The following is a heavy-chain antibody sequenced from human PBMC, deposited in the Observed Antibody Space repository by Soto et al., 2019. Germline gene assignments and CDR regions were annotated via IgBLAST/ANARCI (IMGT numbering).Heavy chain of an antibody. CDR3: ARAGGPINLGYYYYMDV. CDR1: GFTFSTYW. D-gene: IGHD1-20*01. Sequence: GGSLRLSCAASGFTFSTYWMSWVRQAPGKGLEWVANIKQDGSEEYYVDSLKGRFTISRDNAKNSLYLQMNSLRAEETAVYYCARAGGPINLGYYYYMDVWGRGTTVTVSS. J-gene: IGHJ6*03. CDR2: IKQDGSEE. V-gene: IGHV3-7*01.